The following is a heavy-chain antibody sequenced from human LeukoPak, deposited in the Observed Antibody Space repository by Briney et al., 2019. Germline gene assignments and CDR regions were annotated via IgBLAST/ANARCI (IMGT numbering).Heavy chain of an antibody. CDR3: ARSRLPWVLVRGVIIAY. D-gene: IGHD3-10*01. CDR2: IYSGGST. CDR1: GFTVSSNY. Sequence: GGSLRLSCAASGFTVSSNYMSWVRQAPGKGLEWVSVIYSGGSTYYADSVKGRFTISRDNSKNTLYLQMNSLRAEDTAVYYCARSRLPWVLVRGVIIAYWGQGTLVTVSS. V-gene: IGHV3-53*05. J-gene: IGHJ4*02.